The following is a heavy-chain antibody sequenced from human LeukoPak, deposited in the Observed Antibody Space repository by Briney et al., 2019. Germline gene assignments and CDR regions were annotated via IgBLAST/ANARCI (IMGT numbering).Heavy chain of an antibody. D-gene: IGHD3-10*01. CDR1: GGSISSGSYY. Sequence: SETLSLTCTVSGGSISSGSYYWSWIRQPAGKGLEWIGRIYTSGSTNYNPSLKSRVTISVDTSKNQFSLKLSSVTAADTAVYYCARPRITMVRGVQRRTRYFDYWGQGTLVTVSS. V-gene: IGHV4-61*02. CDR3: ARPRITMVRGVQRRTRYFDY. J-gene: IGHJ4*02. CDR2: IYTSGST.